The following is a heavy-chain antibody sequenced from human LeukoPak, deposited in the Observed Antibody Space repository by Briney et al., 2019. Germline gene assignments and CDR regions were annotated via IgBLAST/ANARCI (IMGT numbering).Heavy chain of an antibody. CDR3: ARGANYGDYYPLYYFDS. Sequence: GGSLRLSCATSGFTFSSYWMSWVRQAPGKGLERVANIRQDGSERYYLDSVKGRFTISRDNAMKSLYLQMNTLTGEDTAVYYCARGANYGDYYPLYYFDSWGQGTLVTVSS. CDR1: GFTFSSYW. D-gene: IGHD4-17*01. J-gene: IGHJ4*02. V-gene: IGHV3-7*01. CDR2: IRQDGSER.